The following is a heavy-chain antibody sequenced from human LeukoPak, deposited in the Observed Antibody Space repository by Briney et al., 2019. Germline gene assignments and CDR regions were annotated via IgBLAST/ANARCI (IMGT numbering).Heavy chain of an antibody. J-gene: IGHJ4*02. V-gene: IGHV4-4*07. CDR2: IYANGNT. Sequence: PSETLSLTCTVSGDSMRTSYWSWIRQPAGKGLEWLGRIYANGNTHYNPSLKSRVVMSIDTSKNNFSLRLSLVTAADTAIYFCASSPDTGGYTRGFDSWGQGTLVTVSS. CDR1: GDSMRTSY. CDR3: ASSPDTGGYTRGFDS. D-gene: IGHD1-26*01.